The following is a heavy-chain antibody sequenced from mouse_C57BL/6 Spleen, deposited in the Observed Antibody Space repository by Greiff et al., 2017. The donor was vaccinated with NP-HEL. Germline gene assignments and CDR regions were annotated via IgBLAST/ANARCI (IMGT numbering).Heavy chain of an antibody. CDR3: TLTGTSWFAY. V-gene: IGHV14-4*01. D-gene: IGHD4-1*01. CDR1: GFNIKDDY. CDR2: IDPENGDT. J-gene: IGHJ3*01. Sequence: VQLQQSGAELVRPGASVKLSCTASGFNIKDDYMHWVKQRPEQGLEWIGWIDPENGDTEYASKFQGKATITADTSSNTAFLQLSSLTSEDSAVYYCTLTGTSWFAYWGQVTLVTVSA.